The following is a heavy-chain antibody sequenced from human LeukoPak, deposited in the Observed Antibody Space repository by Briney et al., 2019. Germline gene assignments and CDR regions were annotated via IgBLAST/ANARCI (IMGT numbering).Heavy chain of an antibody. J-gene: IGHJ3*02. CDR2: TYYRSKWYN. D-gene: IGHD1-26*01. CDR1: GDSVSSNSAG. V-gene: IGHV6-1*01. Sequence: SQTLSLTCAISGDSVSSNSAGWNWIRQSPSRGLKWLGRTYYRSKWYNEYAVSVKSRITINPDTSKNQFSLQLNSVTPEDTAVYYCAGTNSGNLEIWGQGTMVTVSS. CDR3: AGTNSGNLEI.